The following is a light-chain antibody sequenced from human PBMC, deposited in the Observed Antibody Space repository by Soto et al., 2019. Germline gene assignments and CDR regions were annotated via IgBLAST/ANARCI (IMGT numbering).Light chain of an antibody. CDR1: SGHSSYI. Sequence: QPVLTQSSSASASLGSSVKLTCTLSSGHSSYIIAWHQQQPGKAPRYLMKLEGSGSYNKGSGVPDRFSGSSSGADRYLTISNLQFEDEDDYYCETWDSNTRVFGTGTKVTVL. CDR3: ETWDSNTRV. J-gene: IGLJ1*01. V-gene: IGLV4-60*02. CDR2: LEGSGSY.